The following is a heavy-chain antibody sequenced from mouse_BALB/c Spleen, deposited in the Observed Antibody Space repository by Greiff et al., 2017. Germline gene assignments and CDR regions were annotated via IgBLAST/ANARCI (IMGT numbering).Heavy chain of an antibody. CDR1: GFTFSSYT. CDR2: ISNGGGST. V-gene: IGHV5-12-2*01. D-gene: IGHD2-1*01. Sequence: VQLKESGGGLVQPGGSLKLSCAASGFTFSSYTMSWVRQTPEKRLEWVAYISNGGGSTYYPDTVKGRFTISRDNAKNTLYLQMSSLKSEDTAMYYCASRNPWFAYWGQGTLVTVSA. CDR3: ASRNPWFAY. J-gene: IGHJ3*01.